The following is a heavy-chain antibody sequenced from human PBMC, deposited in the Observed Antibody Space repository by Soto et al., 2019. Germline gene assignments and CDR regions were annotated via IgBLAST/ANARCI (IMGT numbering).Heavy chain of an antibody. J-gene: IGHJ6*03. CDR1: GFTFNIYG. CDR3: ARAEDYSYYYLDV. V-gene: IGHV3-48*01. CDR2: ISSSGATK. Sequence: GGSLRLSCAASGFTFNIYGMNWVRQAPGKGLEWISDISSSGATKYFADSVKGRFTISRDNAKNSLYLQLNSLRVEDKAVYYCARAEDYSYYYLDVWGKGTTVTVSS.